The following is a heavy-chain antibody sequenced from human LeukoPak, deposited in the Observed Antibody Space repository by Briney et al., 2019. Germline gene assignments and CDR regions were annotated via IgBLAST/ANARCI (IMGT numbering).Heavy chain of an antibody. CDR3: ARASVYYGSGSYYMY. CDR2: INHSGST. Sequence: PSETLSLTCAVYGGSFSGYYWSWIRQPPGKGLEWIGEINHSGSTNYNPSLKSRVTISVDTSKNQFSLKLSSATAADTAVYYCARASVYYGSGSYYMYWGQGTLVTVSS. J-gene: IGHJ4*02. V-gene: IGHV4-34*01. CDR1: GGSFSGYY. D-gene: IGHD3-10*01.